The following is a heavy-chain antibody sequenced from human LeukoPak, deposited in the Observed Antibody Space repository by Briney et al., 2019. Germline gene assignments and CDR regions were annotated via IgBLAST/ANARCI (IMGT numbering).Heavy chain of an antibody. Sequence: PGGSLRLSCAASGSTVSSNYMSWVRQAPGKGLEWVSVIYSGGSTYYADSVKGRFTISRDKSKNTLYLQMNSLRAEDTAVYYCARDDSSGYHYRFDYWGQGTLVTVSS. CDR1: GSTVSSNY. V-gene: IGHV3-66*02. CDR3: ARDDSSGYHYRFDY. D-gene: IGHD3-22*01. J-gene: IGHJ4*02. CDR2: IYSGGST.